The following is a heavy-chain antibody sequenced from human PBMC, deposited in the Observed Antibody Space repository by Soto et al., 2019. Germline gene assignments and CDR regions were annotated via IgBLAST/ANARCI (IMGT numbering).Heavy chain of an antibody. CDR1: GFTFSSYW. V-gene: IGHV3-7*01. CDR3: ARDRYSYYDFWSGSLPYYYYGMDV. J-gene: IGHJ6*02. D-gene: IGHD3-3*01. CDR2: IKQDGSEK. Sequence: GGSLRLSCAASGFTFSSYWMSWVRQAPGKGLEWVANIKQDGSEKYYVDSVKGRFTISRDNAKNSLYLQMNSLRAEDTAVYYCARDRYSYYDFWSGSLPYYYYGMDVWGQGTMVTVSS.